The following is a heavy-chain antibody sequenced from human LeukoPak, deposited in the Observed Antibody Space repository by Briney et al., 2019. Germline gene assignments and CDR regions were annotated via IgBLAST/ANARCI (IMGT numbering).Heavy chain of an antibody. CDR1: GFTFSSYA. V-gene: IGHV3-30*01. Sequence: GGSLKLSCAASGFTFSSYAMHWVRQAPGKGLEWVAVISYDGSNKYYADSVKGRFTISRDNSKNTLYLQMNSLRAEDTAVYYCARDQDGYITMVRGVLPDYWGQGTLVTVSS. J-gene: IGHJ4*02. CDR2: ISYDGSNK. CDR3: ARDQDGYITMVRGVLPDY. D-gene: IGHD3-10*01.